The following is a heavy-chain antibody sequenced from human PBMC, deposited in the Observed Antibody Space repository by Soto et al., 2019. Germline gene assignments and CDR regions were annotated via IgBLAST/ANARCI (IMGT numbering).Heavy chain of an antibody. D-gene: IGHD3-10*01. CDR3: ARTDYGSGSYYNFDY. J-gene: IGHJ4*02. V-gene: IGHV4-4*02. Sequence: QVQLQESGPGLVMPSGTLSLTCAVSGASISSGDWRTWVRQSPGKGLEWIGEIHHSGSTNYNPSLRSRVIISVDESKNQFSLKLSSVTAADTAVYYCARTDYGSGSYYNFDYWGQGTLVTVSS. CDR2: IHHSGST. CDR1: GASISSGDW.